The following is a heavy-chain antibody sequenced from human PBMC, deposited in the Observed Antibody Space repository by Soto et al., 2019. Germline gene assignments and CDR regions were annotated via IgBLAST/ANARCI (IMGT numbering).Heavy chain of an antibody. J-gene: IGHJ4*02. Sequence: EVQLLESGGDLVQPGGSLRLSCAASGFTFSTYALSWVRQAPGKGLEWVSAITGNGGSTYYADSVRGRFTISRDNSKNRLYLQMSSLRAEDTAVYYCAKNSAATIRVGYDYWGQGTLVTVSS. CDR2: ITGNGGST. CDR3: AKNSAATIRVGYDY. D-gene: IGHD5-12*01. V-gene: IGHV3-23*01. CDR1: GFTFSTYA.